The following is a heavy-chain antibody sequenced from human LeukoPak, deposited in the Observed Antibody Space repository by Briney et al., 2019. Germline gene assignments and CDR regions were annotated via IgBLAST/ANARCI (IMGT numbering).Heavy chain of an antibody. CDR2: ISGSGGST. D-gene: IGHD1-26*01. CDR3: VYSGRPNDAFDI. V-gene: IGHV3-23*01. CDR1: GFTFSSYA. J-gene: IGHJ3*02. Sequence: PGGSLRLSCAASGFTFSSYAMSWVRQAPGKGLEWVSAISGSGGSTYYADSVKGRFTISRDNSKNTLYLQMNSLRAEDTAVYYCVYSGRPNDAFDIWGQASMVTVSS.